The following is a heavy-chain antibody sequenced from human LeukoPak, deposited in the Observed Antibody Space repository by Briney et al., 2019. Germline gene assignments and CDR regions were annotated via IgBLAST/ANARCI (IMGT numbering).Heavy chain of an antibody. V-gene: IGHV1-8*02. D-gene: IGHD3-22*01. Sequence: ASVKVSCKASGYTFTSYYMHWVRQATGQGLEWMGWMNPNSGNTAYAQKFQGRVTMTRNTSISTAYMELSSLRSEDTAVYYYARGLEYYYDSSGFNWFDPWGQGTLVTVSS. CDR1: GYTFTSYY. CDR2: MNPNSGNT. CDR3: ARGLEYYYDSSGFNWFDP. J-gene: IGHJ5*02.